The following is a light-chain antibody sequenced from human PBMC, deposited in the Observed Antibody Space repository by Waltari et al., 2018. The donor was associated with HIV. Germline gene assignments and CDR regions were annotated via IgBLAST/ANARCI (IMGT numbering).Light chain of an antibody. CDR3: SAWDSGLNGWV. CDR1: SNNIGYQG. Sequence: QAGLTQPPSMSTGLGQTATLTCSGDSNNIGYQGVPWVQHRQGHPPKLLSHRNNNRPSGIPGRFSAFRSGDTGFLTISGLQSEDEGDFFCSAWDSGLNGWVFGGGTQLTLL. V-gene: IGLV10-54*01. J-gene: IGLJ3*02. CDR2: RNN.